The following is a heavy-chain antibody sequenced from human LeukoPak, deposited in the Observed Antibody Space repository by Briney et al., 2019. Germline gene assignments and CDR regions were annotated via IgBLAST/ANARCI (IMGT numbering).Heavy chain of an antibody. V-gene: IGHV4-59*01. CDR1: GGSISTYY. Sequence: SETLSLTCTVSGGSISTYYWNWIRQPPGKGLEWIGYIYYSGSTNYNPSLKSRVTISVDTSKNQFSLKLSSVTAADTAVYYCAGLHYYDSSGYDSYWYFDLWGRGTLVTVSS. CDR2: IYYSGST. D-gene: IGHD3-22*01. J-gene: IGHJ2*01. CDR3: AGLHYYDSSGYDSYWYFDL.